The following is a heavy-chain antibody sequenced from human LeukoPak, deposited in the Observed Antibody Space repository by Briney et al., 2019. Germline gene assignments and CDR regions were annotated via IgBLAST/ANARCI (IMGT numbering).Heavy chain of an antibody. J-gene: IGHJ3*02. CDR1: GGTFSSYA. V-gene: IGHV1-46*03. CDR3: ARDLCSTSCYTNAFDI. CDR2: INPSGGST. Sequence: ASVKVSCKASGGTFSSYAISWVRQAPGQGLEWMGIINPSGGSTSYAQKFQGRVTMTRDTSTSTVYMELSSLRSEDTAVYYCARDLCSTSCYTNAFDIWGQGTMVTVSS. D-gene: IGHD2-2*02.